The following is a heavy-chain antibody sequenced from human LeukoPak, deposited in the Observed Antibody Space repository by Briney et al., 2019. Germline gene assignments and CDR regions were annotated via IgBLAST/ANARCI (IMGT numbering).Heavy chain of an antibody. CDR1: GVSFSGYY. D-gene: IGHD5-18*01. Sequence: SETLSLTCAVYGVSFSGYYWSWIRQPPGKGLEWLGEINHSGSTNYNPSLKSRVTISVDTSKNQFSLKLSSVTAADTAVYYCARGVGAIVDTAMVSHGYYFDYWGQGTLVTVSS. CDR3: ARGVGAIVDTAMVSHGYYFDY. V-gene: IGHV4-34*01. CDR2: INHSGST. J-gene: IGHJ4*02.